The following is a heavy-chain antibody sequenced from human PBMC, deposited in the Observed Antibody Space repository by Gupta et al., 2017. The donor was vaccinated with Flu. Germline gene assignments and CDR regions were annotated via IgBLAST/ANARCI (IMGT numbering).Heavy chain of an antibody. J-gene: IGHJ4*02. CDR1: GLPFRYYA. CDR3: AKDRSGNPAIDY. Sequence: EVQLLESGGGVVQPGESLSLSCVVPGLPFRYYAMNWVRQAPGKGLEWLSTVGFGGDRTYYADSVMGRFTISRDNSKNTTYLQMNSLTGDDTAVYYCAKDRSGNPAIDYWGQGALVTVSA. CDR2: VGFGGDRT. D-gene: IGHD6-13*01. V-gene: IGHV3-23*01.